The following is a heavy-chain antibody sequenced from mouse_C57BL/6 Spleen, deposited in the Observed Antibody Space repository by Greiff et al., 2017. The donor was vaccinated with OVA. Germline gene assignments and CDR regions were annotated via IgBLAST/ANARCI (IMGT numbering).Heavy chain of an antibody. V-gene: IGHV5-4*01. CDR1: GFTFSSYA. D-gene: IGHD2-3*01. J-gene: IGHJ2*01. CDR3: AREDCYYPYYFGY. CDR2: ISDGGSYT. Sequence: EVKVVESGGGLVKPGGSLKLSCAASGFTFSSYALSWVRQTPEKRLEWVATISDGGSYTYYPDNVKGRFPISRDNAKNNLYLQMSYLKSEDTALYYCAREDCYYPYYFGYWGKGTTLTVSS.